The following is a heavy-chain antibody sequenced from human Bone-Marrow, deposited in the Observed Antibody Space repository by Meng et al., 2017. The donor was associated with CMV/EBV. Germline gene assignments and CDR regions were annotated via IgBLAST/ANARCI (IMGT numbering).Heavy chain of an antibody. J-gene: IGHJ4*02. CDR2: IYYSGST. V-gene: IGHV4-61*01. Sequence: GSLRLSCAVSGGSISSSNWWSWIRQPPGKGLEWIGYIYYSGSTNYNPSLKSRVTISVDTSKNQFSLKLSSVTAADTAVYYCRIVEMATSADYWGQGTLVTVSS. CDR1: GGSISSSNW. CDR3: RIVEMATSADY. D-gene: IGHD5-24*01.